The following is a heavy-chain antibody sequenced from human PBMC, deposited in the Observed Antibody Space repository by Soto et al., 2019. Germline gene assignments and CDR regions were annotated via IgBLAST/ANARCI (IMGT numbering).Heavy chain of an antibody. Sequence: GGSLRLSCAGSGFALSDYYMNWIRQAPGKGLEWVAYITSSATTIFYADSVKGRFTISRDNAKNSLYLQMSSLTAEDTAVYYCARPRYYYDSTTYSDGQPADYWGLGTLVTVSS. V-gene: IGHV3-11*01. CDR2: ITSSATTI. CDR3: ARPRYYYDSTTYSDGQPADY. J-gene: IGHJ4*02. D-gene: IGHD3-22*01. CDR1: GFALSDYY.